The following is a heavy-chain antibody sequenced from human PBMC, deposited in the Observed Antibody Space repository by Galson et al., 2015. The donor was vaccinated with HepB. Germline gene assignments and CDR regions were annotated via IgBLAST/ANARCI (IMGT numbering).Heavy chain of an antibody. CDR2: IIHTGST. V-gene: IGHV4-34*01. CDR1: GGSFSGYY. CDR3: ARGLTHIAAAS. J-gene: IGHJ5*02. Sequence: ETLSLTCAVYGGSFSGYYWSWIRQPPGKGLEWIGEIIHTGSTNYNPSLKSRVTISVDTSKNQFSLKLSSVTAADTAVYYCARGLTHIAAASWGQGALVTVSS. D-gene: IGHD6-13*01.